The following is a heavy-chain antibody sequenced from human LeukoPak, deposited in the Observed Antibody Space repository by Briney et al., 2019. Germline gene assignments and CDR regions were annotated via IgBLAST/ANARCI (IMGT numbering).Heavy chain of an antibody. D-gene: IGHD3-10*01. Sequence: GGPLRLSCAASGFTFRNYVIHWVRQAPGKGLEWVAVTSSDLNVKLYADSVKGRFTISRDNSRSTLYLQMNSLRPEDTAIYYCAREGYYGSGSPPSLYFDYWGQGTLVTVSS. J-gene: IGHJ4*02. CDR2: TSSDLNVK. V-gene: IGHV3-30-3*01. CDR3: AREGYYGSGSPPSLYFDY. CDR1: GFTFRNYV.